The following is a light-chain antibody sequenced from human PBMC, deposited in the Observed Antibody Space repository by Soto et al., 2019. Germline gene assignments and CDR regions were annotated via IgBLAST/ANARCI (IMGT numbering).Light chain of an antibody. CDR3: LQYNSFP. CDR2: DAS. J-gene: IGKJ1*01. Sequence: DIQMTQSPSTLSASVGDRVTITCRASQSISSWLAWYQQKPGKAPKLLIYDASSLESGVPSRFSGSGSGTEFTLTISSLQPDDFATYYCLQYNSFPFGQGTKVEIK. V-gene: IGKV1-5*01. CDR1: QSISSW.